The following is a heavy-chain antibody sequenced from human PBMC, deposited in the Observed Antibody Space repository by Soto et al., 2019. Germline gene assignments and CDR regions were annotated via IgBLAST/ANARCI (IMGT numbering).Heavy chain of an antibody. Sequence: QVQLQESGPGLVKPSQTLSLTCTVSGGSISSGGYYWSWIRQHPGKGLEWIGYIYYSGSTYYNPSLKSRVTISVDTSKNQFSLKLSSVTAADTAVYYCARAGRQLVGVDWFDPWGQGTLVTVSS. CDR2: IYYSGST. J-gene: IGHJ5*02. CDR1: GGSISSGGYY. D-gene: IGHD6-6*01. V-gene: IGHV4-31*03. CDR3: ARAGRQLVGVDWFDP.